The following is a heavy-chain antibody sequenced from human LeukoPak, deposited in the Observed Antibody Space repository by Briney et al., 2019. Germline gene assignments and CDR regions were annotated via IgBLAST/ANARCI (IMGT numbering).Heavy chain of an antibody. CDR2: IIPIFGTA. D-gene: IGHD6-19*01. Sequence: SVKVSCKASGGTFSSYAISWVRQAPGQGPEGVGGIIPIFGTANYAQKFQGRVTITADESTSTAYMELSSLRSEDTAVYYCARAFLRPYSSGWSLFDYWGQGTLVTVSS. V-gene: IGHV1-69*01. CDR3: ARAFLRPYSSGWSLFDY. J-gene: IGHJ4*02. CDR1: GGTFSSYA.